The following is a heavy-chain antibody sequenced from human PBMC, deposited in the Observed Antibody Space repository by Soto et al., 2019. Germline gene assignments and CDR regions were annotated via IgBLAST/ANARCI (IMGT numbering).Heavy chain of an antibody. Sequence: EVQLLESGGGSVQPGGSLRLSCAASGFIFSSYAMSWVRQAPGKGLEWVSGIDSSGGNTDYADSAKGRFTISRDNSKNKLFLQMKSLRAEDTAIYYCAKDRYFWSGYYTAFDYWGQGTLVTVSS. J-gene: IGHJ4*02. CDR1: GFIFSSYA. V-gene: IGHV3-23*01. CDR3: AKDRYFWSGYYTAFDY. D-gene: IGHD3-3*01. CDR2: IDSSGGNT.